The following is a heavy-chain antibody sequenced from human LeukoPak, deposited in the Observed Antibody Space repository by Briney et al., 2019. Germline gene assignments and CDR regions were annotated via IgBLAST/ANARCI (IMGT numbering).Heavy chain of an antibody. J-gene: IGHJ3*02. CDR2: INGGGSST. D-gene: IGHD1-26*01. CDR3: ARGGATTLGAFDI. V-gene: IGHV3-74*01. CDR1: GFTFSSYW. Sequence: GGSLRLSCAASGFTFSSYWMHWVRQAPGRGLVWVSRINGGGSSTTYADSVKGRFTISRDNAKNTLYLQMKSLRAEDTAVYYCARGGATTLGAFDIWGQGTMVTVSS.